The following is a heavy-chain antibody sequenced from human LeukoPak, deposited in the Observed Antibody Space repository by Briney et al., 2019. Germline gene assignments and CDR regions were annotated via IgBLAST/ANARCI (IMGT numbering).Heavy chain of an antibody. CDR1: GFSLSTSGVG. J-gene: IGHJ5*02. V-gene: IGHV2-5*01. Sequence: SGPTLVNPTHTLTLTCTFSGFSLSTSGVGVGWIRRPPGKALEWLALIYWNDDKRYSPSLKSRLTITKDTSKNQVVLTMTNMDPVDTATYYCAHSPPFDWLFTYNWFDPWGQGTLVTVSS. CDR3: AHSPPFDWLFTYNWFDP. CDR2: IYWNDDK. D-gene: IGHD3-9*01.